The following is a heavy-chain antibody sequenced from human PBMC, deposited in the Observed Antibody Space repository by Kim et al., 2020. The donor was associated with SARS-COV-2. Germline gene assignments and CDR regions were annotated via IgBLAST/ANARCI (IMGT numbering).Heavy chain of an antibody. D-gene: IGHD3-9*01. CDR1: GFTFSSYG. CDR3: AKDQPKYYDILTGYYKDFMHPDI. J-gene: IGHJ3*02. Sequence: GGSLRLSCAASGFTFSSYGMHWVRQAPGKGLEWVAVISYDGSNKYYADSVKGRFTISRDNSKNTLYLQMNSLRAEDTAVYYCAKDQPKYYDILTGYYKDFMHPDIWGQGTMVTVSS. CDR2: ISYDGSNK. V-gene: IGHV3-30*18.